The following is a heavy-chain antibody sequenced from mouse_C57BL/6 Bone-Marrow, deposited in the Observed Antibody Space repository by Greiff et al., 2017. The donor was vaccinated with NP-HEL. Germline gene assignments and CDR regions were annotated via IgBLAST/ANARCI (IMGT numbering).Heavy chain of an antibody. CDR3: ARFELYYDYPYFDY. D-gene: IGHD2-4*01. CDR2: IYPGSGST. Sequence: QVQLQQPGAELVKPGASVKMSCKASGYTFTSYWITWVKQRPGQGLEWIGDIYPGSGSTNYNEKFKSKATLTVDTSSSTAYMQLSSLTSEDSAVYYCARFELYYDYPYFDYWGQGTTLTVSS. J-gene: IGHJ2*01. V-gene: IGHV1-55*01. CDR1: GYTFTSYW.